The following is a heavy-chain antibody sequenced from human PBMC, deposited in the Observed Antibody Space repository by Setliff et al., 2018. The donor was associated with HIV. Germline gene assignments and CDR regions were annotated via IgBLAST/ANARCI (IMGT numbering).Heavy chain of an antibody. Sequence: LSLTCSVSGVSMTNNYWTWIRQSPGKGLEWIGYVHYSGNTRYNPSLKSRVTMSVDTSKNQFSLSLSSVTAADTAVYFCARDPGYTSGSTFHFDYWGQGTLVTVSS. J-gene: IGHJ4*02. V-gene: IGHV4-59*12. CDR2: VHYSGNT. CDR3: ARDPGYTSGSTFHFDY. D-gene: IGHD5-18*01. CDR1: GVSMTNNY.